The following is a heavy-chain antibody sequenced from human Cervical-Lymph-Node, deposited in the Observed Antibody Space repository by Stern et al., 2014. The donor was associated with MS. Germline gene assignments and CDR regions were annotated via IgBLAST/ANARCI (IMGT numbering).Heavy chain of an antibody. CDR1: GFTFSSYG. CDR3: ARDNMILGRPGSFFDY. CDR2: LSYDGSTK. V-gene: IGHV3-33*05. Sequence: VQLVQSGGGVVQPGRSLRLSCAASGFTFSSYGMHWVRQAPGKGLEWVAVLSYDGSTKHFADSVKGRFTISRDNAKNTLYLQMNSLRADDSSVYYCARDNMILGRPGSFFDYWGQGTLVTVSS. D-gene: IGHD3-22*01. J-gene: IGHJ4*02.